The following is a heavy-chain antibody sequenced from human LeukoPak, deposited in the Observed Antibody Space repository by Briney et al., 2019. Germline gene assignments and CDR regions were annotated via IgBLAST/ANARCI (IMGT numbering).Heavy chain of an antibody. D-gene: IGHD5-24*01. J-gene: IGHJ4*02. CDR2: IKEDGGEK. V-gene: IGHV3-7*01. CDR1: GFTFSSHW. CDR3: ARDGLQAAGDY. Sequence: GGSLRLSCVASGFTFSSHWMRWVRQAPGKGLEWVANIKEDGGEKYYMDYVKGRFTISRDNAKNSVYLQMNSLRAEDTAIYFCARDGLQAAGDYWGQGTLVPVSS.